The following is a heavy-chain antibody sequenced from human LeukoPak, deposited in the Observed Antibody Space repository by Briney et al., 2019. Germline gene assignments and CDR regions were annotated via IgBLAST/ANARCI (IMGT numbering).Heavy chain of an antibody. CDR2: NSGSGGST. CDR1: GFTFSSYA. Sequence: GGSLRLSCAASGFTFSSYAMSWVRQAPGRGLEWVSANSGSGGSTYYADSVKGRFTISRDNSKNTLYLQMNSLRAEDTAVYYCARDPYCSSTSCYETSDYWGQGTLVTVSS. D-gene: IGHD2-2*01. CDR3: ARDPYCSSTSCYETSDY. V-gene: IGHV3-23*01. J-gene: IGHJ4*02.